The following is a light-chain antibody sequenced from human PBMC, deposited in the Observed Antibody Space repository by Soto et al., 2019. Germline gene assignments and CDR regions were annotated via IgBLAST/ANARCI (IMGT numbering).Light chain of an antibody. CDR1: QGIGND. CDR2: AAS. CDR3: LQDGNSPLT. Sequence: AIQMTQSPSSLSASVGDRATITCRASQGIGNDLGWYQQKPGKAPKRLIYAASNLQSDVPSRFSGSGSGTDFTLTISGLQPEDVATYYCLQDGNSPLTFGGGTKVEI. J-gene: IGKJ4*01. V-gene: IGKV1-6*01.